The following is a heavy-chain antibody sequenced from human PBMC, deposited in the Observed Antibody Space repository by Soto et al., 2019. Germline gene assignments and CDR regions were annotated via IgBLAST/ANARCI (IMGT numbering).Heavy chain of an antibody. J-gene: IGHJ5*02. D-gene: IGHD1-26*01. CDR3: ARDPVGGNWFDP. Sequence: ASVKVSCKASGGTFSSYTISWVRQAPGQGLEWMGWINPYNGNTNYAQKLQGRVTMTTDTSTSTAYMELRSLRSDDTAVYYCARDPVGGNWFDPWGQGTLVTVS. CDR1: GGTFSSYT. CDR2: INPYNGNT. V-gene: IGHV1-18*01.